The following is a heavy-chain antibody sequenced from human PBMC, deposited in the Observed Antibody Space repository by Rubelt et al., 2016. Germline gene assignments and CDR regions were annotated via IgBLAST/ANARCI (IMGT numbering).Heavy chain of an antibody. CDR3: ERERYWRSTSVGRGMDV. CDR2: LDWDDDK. CDR1: GFSLSPRGVC. V-gene: IGHV2-70*13. D-gene: IGHD2-2*01. J-gene: IGHJ6*02. Sequence: QVTLRESGPALVKPTQTLTLTCTFSGFSLSPRGVCVNWIRQPPGKALEWLALLDWDDDKYYTTSLKTRLTISKDTSKSQVVLTIPNMDPVDTATCYAERERYWRSTSVGRGMDVWGQGTTVTVSS.